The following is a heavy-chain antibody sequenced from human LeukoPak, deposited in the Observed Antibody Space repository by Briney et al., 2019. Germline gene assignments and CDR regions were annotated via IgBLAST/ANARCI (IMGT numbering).Heavy chain of an antibody. CDR3: ARGRIVPAAARNWFDP. Sequence: SETLSLTCAVYGGSFSGYYWSWIRQPPGKGLEWIGEINHSGSTNYNPSLKSRVTISVDTSKNQFSLKLSSATAADTAVYYCARGRIVPAAARNWFDPWGQGTLVIVSS. D-gene: IGHD2-2*01. CDR1: GGSFSGYY. CDR2: INHSGST. J-gene: IGHJ5*02. V-gene: IGHV4-34*01.